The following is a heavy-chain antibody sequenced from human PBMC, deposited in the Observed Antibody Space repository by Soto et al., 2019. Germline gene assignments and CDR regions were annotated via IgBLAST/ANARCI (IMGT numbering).Heavy chain of an antibody. V-gene: IGHV3-23*01. D-gene: IGHD3-3*01. CDR1: GFSFSGYA. Sequence: PGGSLRLSCAASGFSFSGYAMNWVRQAPGKGLEWVSTISGSGATTYYADSVRGRFTISRDNSGNTLYLQMNSLRAEDTAIYYCAKSRSGYTKNFFDYWGQGTPVTVSS. CDR3: AKSRSGYTKNFFDY. J-gene: IGHJ4*02. CDR2: ISGSGATT.